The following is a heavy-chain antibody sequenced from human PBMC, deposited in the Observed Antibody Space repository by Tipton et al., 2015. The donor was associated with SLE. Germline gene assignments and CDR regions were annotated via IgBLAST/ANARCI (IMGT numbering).Heavy chain of an antibody. Sequence: TLSLTCTVSGGSISSGSYYWSWIRQPAGKGLEWIGYIYTSGSTNYNPSLKSRVTISVDTSKNQFSLKLSSVTAADTAVYYCARVRRGHGGNSDFDYWGQGTLVTVSS. CDR2: IYTSGST. V-gene: IGHV4-61*09. D-gene: IGHD4-23*01. J-gene: IGHJ4*02. CDR3: ARVRRGHGGNSDFDY. CDR1: GGSISSGSYY.